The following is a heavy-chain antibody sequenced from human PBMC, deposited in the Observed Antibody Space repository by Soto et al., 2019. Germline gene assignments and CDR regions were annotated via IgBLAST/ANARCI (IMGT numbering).Heavy chain of an antibody. D-gene: IGHD5-18*01. CDR1: GFTFITYT. J-gene: IGHJ4*02. CDR2: ISAKSKYI. Sequence: PGGSLRLSCAASGFTFITYTMNWVRQAPGQGLEWVSCISAKSKYIYYANSVQGRFTISRDDAQNSLILQLSSLRAEDTAVYYCARGPSAGYKYGSNWGYHDYWGQGTLVTVSS. V-gene: IGHV3-21*01. CDR3: ARGPSAGYKYGSNWGYHDY.